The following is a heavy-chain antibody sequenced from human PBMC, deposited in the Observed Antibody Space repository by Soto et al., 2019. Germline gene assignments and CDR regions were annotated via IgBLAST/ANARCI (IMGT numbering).Heavy chain of an antibody. D-gene: IGHD4-17*01. CDR3: ARGTVRDHDFGDH. Sequence: EVQLVESGGGLVQPGGSLRLSCAASGFTFSSYWMHWVRQVPGKGLVWVSRISSDGSSTNYADSVRGRFIISRDNAKNTLYLQVNSLRVEDTAVYYCARGTVRDHDFGDHWGQGTLVAVSS. CDR1: GFTFSSYW. J-gene: IGHJ4*02. CDR2: ISSDGSST. V-gene: IGHV3-74*01.